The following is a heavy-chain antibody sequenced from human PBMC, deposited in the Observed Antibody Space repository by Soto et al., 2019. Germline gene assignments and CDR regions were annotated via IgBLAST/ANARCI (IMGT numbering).Heavy chain of an antibody. V-gene: IGHV1-69*08. CDR3: AREPPVVVPAAADWARGY. J-gene: IGHJ4*02. Sequence: QVQLVQSGAEVKKPGSSVKVSCKASGGTFSSYTISWVRQAPGQGLEWMGRIIPILGIANYAQKFQGRVTITADKSTSTAYMELSSLRSEDTAVYYCAREPPVVVPAAADWARGYWGQGTLVTVSS. CDR2: IIPILGIA. D-gene: IGHD2-2*01. CDR1: GGTFSSYT.